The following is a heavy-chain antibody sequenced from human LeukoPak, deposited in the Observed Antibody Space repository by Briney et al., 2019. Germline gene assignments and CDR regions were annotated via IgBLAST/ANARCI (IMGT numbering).Heavy chain of an antibody. CDR2: IRSKTNNDAT. CDR1: GFSFSGSV. Sequence: GGSLKLSCAASGFSFSGSVMHWVRQPSGKGLEWVGRIRSKTNNDATAYAAPVKGRFTIYRDDSKNMAYLQMNSLKTEDTAVYYCTRRGYCGDDCYSGLDYWGQGTLVTVSS. J-gene: IGHJ4*02. V-gene: IGHV3-73*01. CDR3: TRRGYCGDDCYSGLDY. D-gene: IGHD2-21*02.